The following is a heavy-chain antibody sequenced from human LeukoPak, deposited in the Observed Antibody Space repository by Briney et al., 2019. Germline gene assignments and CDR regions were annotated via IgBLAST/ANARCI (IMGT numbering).Heavy chain of an antibody. V-gene: IGHV3-48*04. CDR3: ARVRVGAMTRGFDY. CDR2: ISSSSSTI. J-gene: IGHJ4*02. Sequence: GGSLRLSCAASGFTFSSYSMTWVRQAPGKGLEWVSYISSSSSTIYYADSVKGRFTISRDNAKNSLYLQMNSLRAEDTAVYYCARVRVGAMTRGFDYWGQGTLVTVSS. D-gene: IGHD1-26*01. CDR1: GFTFSSYS.